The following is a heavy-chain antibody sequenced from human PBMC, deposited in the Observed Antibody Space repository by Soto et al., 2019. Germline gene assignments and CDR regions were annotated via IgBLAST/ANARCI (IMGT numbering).Heavy chain of an antibody. Sequence: EVQLVESGGVVVQPGGSLRLSCAASGFTFDDYTMHWVRQAPGKGLEWVSLISWDGGSTYYADSVKGRFTISRDNSKNSLYLQMNSLXTXDTALYYCAKDIAASGWYSLDYWGQGTLVTVSS. CDR2: ISWDGGST. J-gene: IGHJ4*02. V-gene: IGHV3-43*01. CDR3: AKDIAASGWYSLDY. CDR1: GFTFDDYT. D-gene: IGHD6-19*01.